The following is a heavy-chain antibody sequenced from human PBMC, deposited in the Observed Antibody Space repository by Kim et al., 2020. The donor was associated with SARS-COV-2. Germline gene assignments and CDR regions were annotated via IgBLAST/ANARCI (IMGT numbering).Heavy chain of an antibody. J-gene: IGHJ4*02. D-gene: IGHD3-22*01. Sequence: NPSLKSRVTISVDTSKNQFSLKLSSVTAADTAVYYCARGVVGDSSGTFDYWGQGTLVTVSS. CDR3: ARGVVGDSSGTFDY. V-gene: IGHV4-31*02.